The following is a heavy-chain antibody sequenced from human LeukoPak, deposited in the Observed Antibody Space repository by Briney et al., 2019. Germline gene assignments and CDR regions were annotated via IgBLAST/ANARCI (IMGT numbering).Heavy chain of an antibody. D-gene: IGHD6-13*01. Sequence: PGGSLRLSCAASGFTFSSYGMHWVRQAPGKGLEWVAVISYDGSNKYYADSVKGRFTISRDNSKNTLYLQMNSLRAEDTAVYYCAKGGHSSSSHTTFDYWGQGTPVTVSS. CDR2: ISYDGSNK. J-gene: IGHJ4*02. CDR1: GFTFSSYG. CDR3: AKGGHSSSSHTTFDY. V-gene: IGHV3-30*18.